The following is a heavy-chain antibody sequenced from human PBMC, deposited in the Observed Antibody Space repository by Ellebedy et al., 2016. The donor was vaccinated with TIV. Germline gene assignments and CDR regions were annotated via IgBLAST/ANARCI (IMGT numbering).Heavy chain of an antibody. D-gene: IGHD3-10*01. V-gene: IGHV3-9*01. J-gene: IGHJ4*02. CDR1: GFTFDDYA. CDR3: AKDSAPGYYYGSGSYRWDY. Sequence: SLKISCAASGFTFDDYAMHWVRQAPGKGLEWVSGISWNSGSIGYADSVKGRFTISRDNSKNTLYLQMNSLRAEDTAVYYCAKDSAPGYYYGSGSYRWDYWGQGTLVTVSS. CDR2: ISWNSGSI.